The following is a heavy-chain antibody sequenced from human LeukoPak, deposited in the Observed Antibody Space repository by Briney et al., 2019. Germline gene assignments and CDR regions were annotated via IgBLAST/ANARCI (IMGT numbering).Heavy chain of an antibody. Sequence: GGPLRLSCTASGFAFDEHGMSWVRQVPGKGLEWVSGINWSGGSTGYADPLRGRFTISRDNAKNSLYLQMDSLRAEDTALYYCARAPITSPFYFDYWGQGTLVTVSS. CDR2: INWSGGST. CDR1: GFAFDEHG. D-gene: IGHD2-2*01. V-gene: IGHV3-20*04. J-gene: IGHJ4*02. CDR3: ARAPITSPFYFDY.